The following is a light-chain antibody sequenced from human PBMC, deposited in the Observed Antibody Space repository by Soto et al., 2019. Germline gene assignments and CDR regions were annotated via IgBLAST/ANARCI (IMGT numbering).Light chain of an antibody. CDR2: GAS. V-gene: IGKV3-20*01. CDR1: RSVSSSY. J-gene: IGKJ4*01. CDR3: QQYNKWPLT. Sequence: EIVFTQSPGTLSFSPGERATLSCRASRSVSSSYLAWYQQKPGQAPRLLIYGASSRATGIPDRFSGSGSGTEFTLTISSLQSEDSAVYHCQQYNKWPLTFGGGTKV.